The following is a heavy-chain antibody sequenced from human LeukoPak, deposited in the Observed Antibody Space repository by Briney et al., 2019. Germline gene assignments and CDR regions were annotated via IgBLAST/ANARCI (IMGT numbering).Heavy chain of an antibody. CDR3: AREGYDSSGYFGRITEAFDY. J-gene: IGHJ4*02. V-gene: IGHV3-21*01. Sequence: TPGGSLRLSCAASGFTFSSYSMNWVRQAPGKGLEWVSSISSSSSYIYYADSVKGRFTISRDNAKNSLYLQMNSLRAEDTAVYYCAREGYDSSGYFGRITEAFDYWGQGTLVTVFS. CDR1: GFTFSSYS. D-gene: IGHD3-22*01. CDR2: ISSSSSYI.